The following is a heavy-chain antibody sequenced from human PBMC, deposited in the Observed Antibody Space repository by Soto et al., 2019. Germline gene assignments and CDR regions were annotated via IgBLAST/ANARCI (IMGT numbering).Heavy chain of an antibody. D-gene: IGHD1-1*01. CDR1: GYTFTGYY. V-gene: IGHV1-2*04. CDR2: INPNSGGT. Sequence: ASVKVSCKASGYTFTGYYMHWVRQAPGQGLEWMGWINPNSGGTNYAQKFQGWVTMTRDTSISTAYMELSRLRSDDTAVYYRARETRLGSFYGMDVWGQGTTVTVSS. CDR3: ARETRLGSFYGMDV. J-gene: IGHJ6*02.